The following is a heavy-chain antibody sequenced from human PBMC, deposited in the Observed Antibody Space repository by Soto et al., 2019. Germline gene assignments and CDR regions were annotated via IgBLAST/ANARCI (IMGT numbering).Heavy chain of an antibody. Sequence: GESLKISCKGSGYSFTSYWIGWVRQMPGKGLEWMGIIYPGDSDTRYSPSFQGQVTISADKSISTAYLQWSSLKASDTAMYYCARAGKYSSGWYSIYFDYWGQGTLVTVSS. J-gene: IGHJ4*02. CDR3: ARAGKYSSGWYSIYFDY. D-gene: IGHD6-19*01. CDR2: IYPGDSDT. V-gene: IGHV5-51*01. CDR1: GYSFTSYW.